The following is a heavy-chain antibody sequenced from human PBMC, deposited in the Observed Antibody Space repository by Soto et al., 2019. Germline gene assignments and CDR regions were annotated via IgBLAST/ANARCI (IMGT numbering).Heavy chain of an antibody. J-gene: IGHJ5*02. D-gene: IGHD3-10*01. V-gene: IGHV1-69*01. CDR1: GGTFSSYA. Sequence: SCKASGGTFSSYAISWVRQAPGQGLEWMGGIIPIFGTANYAQKFQGRVTITADESTSTAYMELSSLRSEDTAVYYCAGGDGSGSYYRGYWFDPWGQGTLVTVSS. CDR3: AGGDGSGSYYRGYWFDP. CDR2: IIPIFGTA.